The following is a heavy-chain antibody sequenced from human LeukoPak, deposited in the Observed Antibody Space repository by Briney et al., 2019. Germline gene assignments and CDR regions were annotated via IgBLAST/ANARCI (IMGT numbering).Heavy chain of an antibody. V-gene: IGHV3-7*03. Sequence: GGSLRLSSADSGFMFRSSSMSWVRLAPGKGLEWVANIKEDGTETYYVDSVKGRFTISRDNAKNSLHLQMNSLRVEDTAVYYCAKEGRSLQTYWGQGTLVTVSS. CDR3: AKEGRSLQTY. J-gene: IGHJ4*02. D-gene: IGHD5-24*01. CDR2: IKEDGTET. CDR1: GFMFRSSS.